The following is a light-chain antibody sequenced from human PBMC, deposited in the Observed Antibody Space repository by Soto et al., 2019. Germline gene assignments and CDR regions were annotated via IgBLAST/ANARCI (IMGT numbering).Light chain of an antibody. CDR3: CAYAGSNSVL. CDR2: EAS. Sequence: QPVLTQPASVSGSPGQSITISCTGSSGDVGRYNHVSWYQRHPGKAPKLIIYEASNRPPGGSNRFSGSRSGDTASLTISGLRTEDEAEYFCCAYAGSNSVLFGGGTKLTVL. J-gene: IGLJ2*01. CDR1: SGDVGRYNH. V-gene: IGLV2-23*01.